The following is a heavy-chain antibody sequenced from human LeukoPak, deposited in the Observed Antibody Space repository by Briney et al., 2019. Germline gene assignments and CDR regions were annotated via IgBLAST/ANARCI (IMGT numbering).Heavy chain of an antibody. J-gene: IGHJ6*03. V-gene: IGHV3-23*01. CDR3: AKAEGSSSSYYYYYYYMDV. CDR2: ISGSGGST. CDR1: GFTFSSYA. Sequence: GGSLRLSCAASGFTFSSYAMSWVRQAPGKGLEWVSAISGSGGSTYYADSVKGRFTISRDNSKNTLYLQMNSLRAEDTAVYYCAKAEGSSSSYYYYYYYMDVWGKGTTVTVSS. D-gene: IGHD6-6*01.